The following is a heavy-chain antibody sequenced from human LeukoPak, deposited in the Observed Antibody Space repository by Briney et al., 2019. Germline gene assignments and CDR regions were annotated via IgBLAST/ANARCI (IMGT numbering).Heavy chain of an antibody. CDR3: ARDMTGGIWARATSFDH. V-gene: IGHV1-2*02. D-gene: IGHD1-14*01. Sequence: PRASVKVSCKASGYTFTGYYMHWVRQAPGQGLEWMGWINPNSGGTNYAQKFQGRVTMTRDTSSTTIYMEVRSLKSDDTAVYYCARDMTGGIWARATSFDHWGQGTLVTVSS. CDR1: GYTFTGYY. J-gene: IGHJ4*02. CDR2: INPNSGGT.